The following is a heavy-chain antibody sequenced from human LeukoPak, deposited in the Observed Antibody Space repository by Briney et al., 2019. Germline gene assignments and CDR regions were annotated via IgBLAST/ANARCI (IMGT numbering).Heavy chain of an antibody. CDR3: ARSITIFASDY. J-gene: IGHJ4*02. Sequence: GGSLRLSCAASGFTFSSYSMNCVRQAPGKGLEWVSYISSSSSTIYYADSVKGRFTISRDNAKNSLYLQMNSLRAEDTAVYYCARSITIFASDYWGQGTLVTVSS. CDR1: GFTFSSYS. CDR2: ISSSSSTI. D-gene: IGHD3-3*01. V-gene: IGHV3-48*04.